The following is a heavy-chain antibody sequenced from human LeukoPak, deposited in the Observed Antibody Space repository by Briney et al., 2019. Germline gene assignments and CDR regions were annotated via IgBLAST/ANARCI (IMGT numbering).Heavy chain of an antibody. Sequence: KTGGSLRLPCAASGFTFSSYSMSWVRQAPGKGLEWVSSISSSSGDIYYADSVKGRFTISRDNAKNSLYLQMNTLTAEDTAVYYCAARGGYYAFDIWGQGTMVTVSS. CDR3: AARGGYYAFDI. CDR2: ISSSSGDI. V-gene: IGHV3-21*01. CDR1: GFTFSSYS. D-gene: IGHD2-21*01. J-gene: IGHJ3*02.